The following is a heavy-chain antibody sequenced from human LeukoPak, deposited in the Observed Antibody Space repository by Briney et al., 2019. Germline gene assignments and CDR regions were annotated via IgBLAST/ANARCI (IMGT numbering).Heavy chain of an antibody. V-gene: IGHV4-61*02. CDR2: IYTSGST. CDR3: ATPTSYSSSWYAFDI. CDR1: GGSISSGSYY. D-gene: IGHD6-13*01. J-gene: IGHJ3*02. Sequence: SETLSLTCTVSGGSISSGSYYWSWIRQPAGKGLEWIGRIYTSGSTNYNPSLKSRVTISVDTSKNRFSLKLSSVTAADTAVYYCATPTSYSSSWYAFDIWGQGTMVTVSS.